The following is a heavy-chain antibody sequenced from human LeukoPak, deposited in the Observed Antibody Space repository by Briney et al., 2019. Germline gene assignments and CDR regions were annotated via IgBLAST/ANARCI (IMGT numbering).Heavy chain of an antibody. CDR2: ISSSSSTI. CDR1: GFTFSSYI. J-gene: IGHJ1*01. CDR3: AVAVAGFSYFQH. V-gene: IGHV3-48*02. D-gene: IGHD6-19*01. Sequence: AGGSLRLSCAASGFTFSSYIMNWVRQAPGKGLEWVSYISSSSSTIYYADSVKGRFTISRDNAKNSLYLQMNSLRDEDTAVYYCAVAVAGFSYFQHWGQGTLVTVSS.